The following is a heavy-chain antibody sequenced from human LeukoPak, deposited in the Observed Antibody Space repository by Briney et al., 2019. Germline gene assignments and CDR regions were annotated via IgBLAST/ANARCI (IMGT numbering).Heavy chain of an antibody. Sequence: GGSLRLSCAASGFSFSSYGMDWVRQAPGKGLEWVAFIRYDGNNKDYADSVKGRFTISRDNSKNTLYLQMSSLRVEDTAVYYCAKGYGGLVAFDIWGQGTMVTVSS. D-gene: IGHD4-23*01. CDR1: GFSFSSYG. V-gene: IGHV3-30*02. CDR2: IRYDGNNK. CDR3: AKGYGGLVAFDI. J-gene: IGHJ3*02.